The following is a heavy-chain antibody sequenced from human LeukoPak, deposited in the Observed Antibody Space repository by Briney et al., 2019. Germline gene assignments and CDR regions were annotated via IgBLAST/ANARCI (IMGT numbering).Heavy chain of an antibody. CDR2: ISYDGSNK. Sequence: GRSLRLSCAASGFTFSSYGMHWVRQAPGKGLEWVAVISYDGSNKYYADSVKGRFTISRDNSKNTLYLQMNSLRAEDTAVYYCAKDEDYYDSSGPNPIDYWGQGTLVTVSS. J-gene: IGHJ4*02. V-gene: IGHV3-30*18. CDR1: GFTFSSYG. D-gene: IGHD3-22*01. CDR3: AKDEDYYDSSGPNPIDY.